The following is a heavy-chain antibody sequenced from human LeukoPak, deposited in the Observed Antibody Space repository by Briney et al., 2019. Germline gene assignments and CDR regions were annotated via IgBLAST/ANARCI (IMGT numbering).Heavy chain of an antibody. CDR1: GFTFSSYA. Sequence: AGGSLRLSCAASGFTFSSYAMSWVRQAPGKGLEWVSAISGSGGSTYYADSVKGRFTISRDNSKNTLYLQMNSLRAEDTAVYYCAKRKAVAEGRAFDYWGQGTLVTVS. J-gene: IGHJ4*02. CDR2: ISGSGGST. CDR3: AKRKAVAEGRAFDY. D-gene: IGHD6-19*01. V-gene: IGHV3-23*01.